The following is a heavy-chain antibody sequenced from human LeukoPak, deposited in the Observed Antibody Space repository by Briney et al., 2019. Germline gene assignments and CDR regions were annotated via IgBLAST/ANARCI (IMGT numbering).Heavy chain of an antibody. CDR2: LRWNSGSI. CDR1: GFTFDDYA. Sequence: GGSLRLSCAASGFTFDDYAMHWVRQAPGKGLEWVSGLRWNSGSIGYADSAKGRFTFSRDNAKNSLYLQMNSLRAEDTAFYYCAKDIRGRATSLFIFDYWGQGTLVAVSS. CDR3: AKDIRGRATSLFIFDY. J-gene: IGHJ4*02. D-gene: IGHD2-2*01. V-gene: IGHV3-9*01.